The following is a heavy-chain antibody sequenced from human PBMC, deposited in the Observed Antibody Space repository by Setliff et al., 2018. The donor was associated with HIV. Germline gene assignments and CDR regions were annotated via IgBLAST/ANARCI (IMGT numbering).Heavy chain of an antibody. D-gene: IGHD3-10*01. V-gene: IGHV3-53*01. Sequence: PGGSLRLSCVASGLSVGDNYVAWVRLAPGRGLEWVSVIYPGGASFYSDSVKGRFILSRDISANTAYLQMNSLKTEDTAVYYCTRLYGSGSPYWGQGTLVTVSS. CDR3: TRLYGSGSPY. CDR1: GLSVGDNY. CDR2: IYPGGAS. J-gene: IGHJ4*02.